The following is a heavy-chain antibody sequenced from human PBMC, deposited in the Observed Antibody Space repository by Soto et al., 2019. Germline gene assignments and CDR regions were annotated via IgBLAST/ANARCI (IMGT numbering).Heavy chain of an antibody. V-gene: IGHV3-23*01. CDR1: GFTFSSYA. D-gene: IGHD3-10*01. J-gene: IGHJ6*02. CDR3: AKTMVRGVWDGGFWSGNYYYYGMDV. Sequence: GGSLRLSCAASGFTFSSYAMSWVRQAPGKGLEWVSAISGSGGSTYYADSVKGRFTISRDNSKNTLYLQMNSLRAEDTAVYYCAKTMVRGVWDGGFWSGNYYYYGMDVWGQGTTVTVSS. CDR2: ISGSGGST.